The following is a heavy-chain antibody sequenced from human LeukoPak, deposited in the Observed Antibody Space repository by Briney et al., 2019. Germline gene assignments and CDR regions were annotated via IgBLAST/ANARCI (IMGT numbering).Heavy chain of an antibody. D-gene: IGHD1-7*01. V-gene: IGHV3-11*01. CDR1: GFTFSDYY. CDR3: ARDWNFDTDAFDI. CDR2: ISSSGSTI. Sequence: GGSLRLSCAASGFTFSDYYMSWIRQAPGKGLEWVSYISSSGSTIYYADSVKGRFTISRDNAKNSLYLQMNSLRAEDTAVYYCARDWNFDTDAFDIWGQGTMVTVSS. J-gene: IGHJ3*02.